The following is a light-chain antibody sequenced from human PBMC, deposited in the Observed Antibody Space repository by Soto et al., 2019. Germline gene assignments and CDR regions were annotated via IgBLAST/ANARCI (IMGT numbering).Light chain of an antibody. J-gene: IGKJ4*01. V-gene: IGKV3-11*01. CDR2: DAS. CDR3: QQRRNWLT. Sequence: EIVLTQSPATLSLSPGERATLSCRASQSVSSYLAWYQQKPGQAPRLLIYDASNRATGIPARFSGSGSGTDFTLTISNLEPEDFAVYYCQQRRNWLTFGGGNKVEIK. CDR1: QSVSSY.